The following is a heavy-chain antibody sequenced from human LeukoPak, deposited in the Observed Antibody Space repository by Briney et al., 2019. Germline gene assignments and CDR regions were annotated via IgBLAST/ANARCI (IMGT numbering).Heavy chain of an antibody. J-gene: IGHJ6*02. Sequence: PGGSLRLSCAASGFTVSSNYMSWVRQAPGKGLEWVSVIYSGGSTYYADSVKGRFTISRDNSKNTLYLQMNSLRAEDTAAYYCARDGSLQVYTGPLTSYYYYGMDVWGQGTTVTVSS. D-gene: IGHD1-26*01. CDR2: IYSGGST. CDR1: GFTVSSNY. V-gene: IGHV3-66*01. CDR3: ARDGSLQVYTGPLTSYYYYGMDV.